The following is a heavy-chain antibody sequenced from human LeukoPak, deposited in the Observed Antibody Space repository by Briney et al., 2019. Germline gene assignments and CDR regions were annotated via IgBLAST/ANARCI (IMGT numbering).Heavy chain of an antibody. V-gene: IGHV3-7*03. D-gene: IGHD3-3*01. J-gene: IGHJ4*02. Sequence: GGSLRLSCVASGFTFGKYWMSWVRQAPGKGLEWVANIKLDGSEKNYVDSVKGRFTISRDNTKNSLCLQMNSLRVEDTAVFYCARDQYDTWSRRGNFDSWGQGTLVIVSS. CDR3: ARDQYDTWSRRGNFDS. CDR1: GFTFGKYW. CDR2: IKLDGSEK.